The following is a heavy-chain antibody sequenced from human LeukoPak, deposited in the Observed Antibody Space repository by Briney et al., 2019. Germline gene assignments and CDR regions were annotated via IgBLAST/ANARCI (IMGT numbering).Heavy chain of an antibody. J-gene: IGHJ4*02. CDR3: ASVTWYSSGWYGGLY. CDR1: GYTFTGYY. Sequence: EASVKVYCKASGYTFTGYYMHWVRQAPGQGLEWMGWINPNSGGTNYAQKFQGRVTMTRDTSISTAYMELSRLRSDDTAVYYCASVTWYSSGWYGGLYWGQGTLVTVSS. D-gene: IGHD6-19*01. V-gene: IGHV1-2*02. CDR2: INPNSGGT.